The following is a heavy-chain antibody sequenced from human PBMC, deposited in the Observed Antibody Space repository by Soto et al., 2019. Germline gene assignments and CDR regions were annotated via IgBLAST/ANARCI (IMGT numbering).Heavy chain of an antibody. CDR2: IWYDGSNK. D-gene: IGHD2-2*02. V-gene: IGHV3-33*01. CDR1: GFTFSSYG. J-gene: IGHJ4*02. CDR3: ARDQVPATAIPVHSPFDY. Sequence: GGSLRLSCAACGFTFSSYGMHWVRQAPGKGLEWVAVIWYDGSNKYYADSVKGRFTISRDNSKNTLYLQMNSLRAEDTAVYYCARDQVPATAIPVHSPFDYWGQGTLVTVSS.